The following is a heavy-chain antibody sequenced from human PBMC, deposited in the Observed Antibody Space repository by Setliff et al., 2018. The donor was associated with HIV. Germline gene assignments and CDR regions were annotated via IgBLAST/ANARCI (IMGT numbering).Heavy chain of an antibody. J-gene: IGHJ4*02. CDR2: IYYSGST. Sequence: PSETLSLTCTVSGGSISSYYWSWIRQPPGKGLEWIGYIYYSGSTNYNPSLKSRVTIAVDTSKNQFSLKLNSVTAADTAVYYCARADSGTYYYSDSWGQGTLVTVSS. D-gene: IGHD1-26*01. CDR3: ARADSGTYYYSDS. V-gene: IGHV4-59*01. CDR1: GGSISSYY.